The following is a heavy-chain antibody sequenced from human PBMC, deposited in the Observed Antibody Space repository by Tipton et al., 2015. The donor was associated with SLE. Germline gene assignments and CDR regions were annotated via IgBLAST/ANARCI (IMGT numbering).Heavy chain of an antibody. CDR2: INHSGST. Sequence: TLSLTCAVYGGSFSGYYWSWIRQPPGKGLEWIGEINHSGSTNYNPSLKSRVTISVDTSKNQFSLKLSSVTAADTAVYYCARISYSSSVEGFDYWGQGTLVTVSS. V-gene: IGHV4-34*01. J-gene: IGHJ4*02. D-gene: IGHD6-6*01. CDR1: GGSFSGYY. CDR3: ARISYSSSVEGFDY.